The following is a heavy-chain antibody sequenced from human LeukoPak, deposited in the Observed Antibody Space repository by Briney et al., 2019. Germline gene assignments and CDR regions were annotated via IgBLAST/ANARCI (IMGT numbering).Heavy chain of an antibody. J-gene: IGHJ5*02. Sequence: SETLSLTCAVYGGSFSGYYWSCIRQPPGKGLEWIGEINHSGSTNYNPSLKSRVTISVDTSKNQFSLKLSSVTAADTAVYYCARGGAGRSSWYVRLWFDPWGQGTLVTVSS. D-gene: IGHD6-13*01. CDR3: ARGGAGRSSWYVRLWFDP. CDR1: GGSFSGYY. V-gene: IGHV4-34*01. CDR2: INHSGST.